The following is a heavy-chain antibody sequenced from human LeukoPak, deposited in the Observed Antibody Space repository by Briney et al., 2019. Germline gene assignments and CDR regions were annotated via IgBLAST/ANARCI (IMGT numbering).Heavy chain of an antibody. J-gene: IGHJ4*02. CDR2: ISYHARDQ. CDR3: AAQPCINGICYLDY. V-gene: IGHV3-30*04. D-gene: IGHD2-8*01. CDR1: GLTFSDHA. Sequence: GGSLRLSCTASGLTFSDHAMHWVRQAPGKGLEWVTVISYHARDQFYADSVKGRFTVSRDNSRNILYLQMNSLRAEDSAVYYCAAQPCINGICYLDYWGQGALVTVSS.